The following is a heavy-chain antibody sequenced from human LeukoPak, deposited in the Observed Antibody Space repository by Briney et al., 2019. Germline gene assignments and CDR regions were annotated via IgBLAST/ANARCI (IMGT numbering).Heavy chain of an antibody. CDR3: AKDGIRYYYDSSGYYGDY. CDR1: GFSFSSYG. Sequence: PGSSLRLSCAASGFSFSSYGMHWVRQDPGKGLEWVAVISYEGSNEYYADSVKGRFTISRDNSKNTLYLQMTSLRAEDTAVYYCAKDGIRYYYDSSGYYGDYWGQGTLVTVSS. V-gene: IGHV3-30*18. J-gene: IGHJ4*02. D-gene: IGHD3-22*01. CDR2: ISYEGSNE.